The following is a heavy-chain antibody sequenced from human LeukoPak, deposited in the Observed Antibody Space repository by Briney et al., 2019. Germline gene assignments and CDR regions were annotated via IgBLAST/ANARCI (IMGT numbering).Heavy chain of an antibody. CDR1: GGSFSGYY. J-gene: IGHJ4*02. CDR3: AIIAGDYRIDY. Sequence: SETLSLTCAVYGGSFSGYYWSWIRQPPGKGLEWIGNIYYSGTTYYNPSLKSRITISIDTSKNHFSLKLSSVTAADSAIYYCAIIAGDYRIDYWGQGTLVTVSS. CDR2: IYYSGTT. V-gene: IGHV4-34*01. D-gene: IGHD4-17*01.